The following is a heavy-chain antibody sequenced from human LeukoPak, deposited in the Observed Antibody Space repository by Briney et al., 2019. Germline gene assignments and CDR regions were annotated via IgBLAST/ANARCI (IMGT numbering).Heavy chain of an antibody. CDR3: ARGLAVAGTPLDY. J-gene: IGHJ4*02. V-gene: IGHV3-30-3*01. D-gene: IGHD6-19*01. CDR1: GFTFSSYA. CDR2: ISYDGSNK. Sequence: GGSLRLSCAASGFTFSSYAMHWVRQAPGKGLGWVAVISYDGSNKYYADSVKGRFTISRDNSKNTLYLQMNSLRAEDTAVYYCARGLAVAGTPLDYWGQGTLVTVSS.